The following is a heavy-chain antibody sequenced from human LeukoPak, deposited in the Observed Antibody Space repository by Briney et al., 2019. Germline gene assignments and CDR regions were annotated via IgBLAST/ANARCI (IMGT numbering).Heavy chain of an antibody. Sequence: GGSLRLSCAASGFTFSPDWMSWVRQAPGKGLEWVAMIKKHGSEKYYVDSVKGRFTISRDNAKNSLFLQMNSLKAEDTAVYYCASLDTATIQTGGYWGQGTLVTVSS. J-gene: IGHJ4*02. CDR1: GFTFSPDW. D-gene: IGHD5-18*01. V-gene: IGHV3-7*01. CDR2: IKKHGSEK. CDR3: ASLDTATIQTGGY.